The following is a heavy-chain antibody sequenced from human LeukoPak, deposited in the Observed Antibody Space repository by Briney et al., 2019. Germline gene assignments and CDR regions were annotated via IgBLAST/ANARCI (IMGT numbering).Heavy chain of an antibody. CDR3: ARETWERYFDY. CDR2: ISSSGATI. J-gene: IGHJ4*02. V-gene: IGHV3-48*03. CDR1: GFTFSSYE. Sequence: PGGSLRLSCAASGFTFSSYEMNWVRQAPGKGLEWISYISSSGATIYYADSVKGRFTISRDNAKNSLYLQVNSLRAEDTAVYYCARETWERYFDYWGQGTLVTVSS. D-gene: IGHD1-26*01.